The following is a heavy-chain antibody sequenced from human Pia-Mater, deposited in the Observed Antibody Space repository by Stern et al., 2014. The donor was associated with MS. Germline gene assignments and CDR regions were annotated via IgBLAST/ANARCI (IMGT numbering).Heavy chain of an antibody. Sequence: EVQLGESGGGLVKPGGSLRLSCADSGFTFSSYSMNWVRQAPGKGLEWVASISRGGSYLYHAGSLKERFTISRDNAKNSLYLQMNSLRAEDTAVYYCARGRGGNYRYYFDYWGQGTLVTVSS. J-gene: IGHJ4*02. CDR2: ISRGGSYL. V-gene: IGHV3-21*01. CDR3: ARGRGGNYRYYFDY. CDR1: GFTFSSYS. D-gene: IGHD4-23*01.